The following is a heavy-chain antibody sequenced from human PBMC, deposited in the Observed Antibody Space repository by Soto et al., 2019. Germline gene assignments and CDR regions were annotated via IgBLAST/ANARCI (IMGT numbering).Heavy chain of an antibody. CDR3: ARDWDLATTASHFYSDMDV. Sequence: GASVKVSWKASGYTFSSYYIHWVRQAPGQGLEWMGMINPNGGSTTYAQKFQGRVTMTRDTSTSTVYVELSSLRSEDTAVYYCARDWDLATTASHFYSDMDVWRQGTTGSVSS. D-gene: IGHD1-1*01. CDR1: GYTFSSYY. V-gene: IGHV1-46*01. J-gene: IGHJ6*02. CDR2: INPNGGST.